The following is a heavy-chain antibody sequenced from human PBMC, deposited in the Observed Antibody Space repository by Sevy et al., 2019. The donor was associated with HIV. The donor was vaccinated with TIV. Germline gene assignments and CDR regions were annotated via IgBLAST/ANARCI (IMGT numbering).Heavy chain of an antibody. J-gene: IGHJ4*02. Sequence: GGSLRLSCTASGFTFSNAWMTRVRQTPERGLEWVALIKPITDAGTTDYAAPVQGRFTISRDDSKNTVYLQLNSLKTEDTAVYYCTAGPVSFWGQGTLVTVSS. V-gene: IGHV3-15*01. CDR1: GFTFSNAW. CDR3: TAGPVSF. D-gene: IGHD3-16*01. CDR2: IKPITDAGTT.